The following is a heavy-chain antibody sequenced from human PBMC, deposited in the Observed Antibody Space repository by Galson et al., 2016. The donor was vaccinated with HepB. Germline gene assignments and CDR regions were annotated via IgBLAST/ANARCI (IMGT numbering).Heavy chain of an antibody. CDR3: ATVRRDTSSSGQFYYFYMDV. Sequence: SVKVSCKASGGTFSTYDFNRVRQAPGQGLEWMGGISHIFGTTEYAQEFQGRVTITADESTSTGYMEISSLRSEDTAVYYCATVRRDTSSSGQFYYFYMDVWGIGTTVTVSS. D-gene: IGHD6-6*01. CDR1: GGTFSTYD. V-gene: IGHV1-69*13. J-gene: IGHJ6*03. CDR2: ISHIFGTT.